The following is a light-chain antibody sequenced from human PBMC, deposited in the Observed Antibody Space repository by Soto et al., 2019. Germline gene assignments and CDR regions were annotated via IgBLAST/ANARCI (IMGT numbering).Light chain of an antibody. CDR2: EVS. CDR3: TSYAGTYSFFYV. V-gene: IGLV2-8*01. CDR1: SSDVCAYSY. Sequence: QSVLTQPPSASGSPGQAVTISCTGTSSDVCAYSYVSWYQQLPGKAPKLIIYEVSKRPSGVPDRFSGSKSGNTASLTVSGLQAEDEADYYCTSYAGTYSFFYVFGTGTKVTVL. J-gene: IGLJ1*01.